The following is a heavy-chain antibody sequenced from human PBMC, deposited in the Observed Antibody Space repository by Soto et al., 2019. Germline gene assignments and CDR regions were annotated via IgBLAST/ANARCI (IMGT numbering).Heavy chain of an antibody. D-gene: IGHD5-18*01. CDR1: GGSISSGGYY. V-gene: IGHV4-31*03. Sequence: QVQLQESGPGLVKPSQTLSLTCTVSGGSISSGGYYWSWIRQHPGKGLEWIGYIYYSGSTYYNPSLKSRVTISVDTSKNHFALKLSSVTAANTAVYYCASDSYGSLGVDYWGQGTLVTVSS. J-gene: IGHJ4*02. CDR3: ASDSYGSLGVDY. CDR2: IYYSGST.